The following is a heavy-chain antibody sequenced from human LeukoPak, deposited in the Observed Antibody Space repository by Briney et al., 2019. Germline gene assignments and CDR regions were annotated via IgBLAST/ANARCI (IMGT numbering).Heavy chain of an antibody. D-gene: IGHD6-13*01. CDR3: ARSDVALVAAGIDY. CDR2: IYHSGST. Sequence: PSETLSLTCTVSGYSISSGYYWGWIRQPPGKGLEWIGNIYHSGSTYSNPSLKSRVTISVDTSKNQFSLKLSSVTAADTAVYYCARSDVALVAAGIDYWGQGTLVTVSS. V-gene: IGHV4-38-2*02. CDR1: GYSISSGYY. J-gene: IGHJ4*02.